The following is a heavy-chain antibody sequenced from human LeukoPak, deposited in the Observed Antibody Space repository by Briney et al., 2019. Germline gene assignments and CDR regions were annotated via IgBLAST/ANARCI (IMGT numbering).Heavy chain of an antibody. CDR2: IYYSGGT. CDR3: ARARTRLGYYYDSRGFLDY. J-gene: IGHJ4*02. Sequence: PSETLSLTCTVSGGSISSGDYYWSWIRQPPGKGLEWIGYIYYSGGTYYNPSLKSRITISVDTSKNQFSLKLSSMTAADTAVYYCARARTRLGYYYDSRGFLDYWGQGTLVTVSS. D-gene: IGHD3-22*01. V-gene: IGHV4-30-4*08. CDR1: GGSISSGDYY.